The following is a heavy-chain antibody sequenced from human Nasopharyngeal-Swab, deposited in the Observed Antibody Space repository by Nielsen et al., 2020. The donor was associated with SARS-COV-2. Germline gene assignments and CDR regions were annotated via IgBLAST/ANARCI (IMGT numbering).Heavy chain of an antibody. J-gene: IGHJ6*03. D-gene: IGHD4-17*01. Sequence: GESLKISCKGSGYNFTTYWIGWVRQMPGKGLERMGIIYPGDSDTRYSPSFQGQVTISADKSISTAYLQWSSLKASDTAMYYCARRGYGVSGSYYFYYYMDVWGKGTTVTVSS. CDR3: ARRGYGVSGSYYFYYYMDV. CDR1: GYNFTTYW. V-gene: IGHV5-51*01. CDR2: IYPGDSDT.